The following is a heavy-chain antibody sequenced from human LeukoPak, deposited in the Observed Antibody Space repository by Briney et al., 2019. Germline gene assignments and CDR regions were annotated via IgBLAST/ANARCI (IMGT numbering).Heavy chain of an antibody. CDR2: INHSAST. V-gene: IGHV4-34*01. CDR1: GGTFRGYY. D-gene: IGHD5-18*01. J-gene: IGHJ4*02. Sequence: SETLSLTCAVYGGTFRGYYWSWLRQPPGKGLEWIGEINHSASTNYNPSLKSRVTISVGTSKNQFSLKLSPVAAGDTALYYCARSRDTAMPTDYWGQGTLVTVSS. CDR3: ARSRDTAMPTDY.